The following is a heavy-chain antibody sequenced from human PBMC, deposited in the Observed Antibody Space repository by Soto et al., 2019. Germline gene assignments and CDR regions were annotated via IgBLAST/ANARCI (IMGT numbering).Heavy chain of an antibody. CDR2: ISSSGTGI. D-gene: IGHD2-15*01. Sequence: GGSLRLSCAASGFTFSDYYMTWIRQAPGKGLEWVSYISSSGTGIYYPGSMKGRFTISRDNVKKSLYLQMSSLEAEDTAVYYCARAYSDAFDIWGQGTMVTVSS. J-gene: IGHJ3*02. V-gene: IGHV3-11*01. CDR1: GFTFSDYY. CDR3: ARAYSDAFDI.